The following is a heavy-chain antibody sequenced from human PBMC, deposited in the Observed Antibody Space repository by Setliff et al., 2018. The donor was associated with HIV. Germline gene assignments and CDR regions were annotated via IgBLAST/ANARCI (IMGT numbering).Heavy chain of an antibody. Sequence: SETLSLTCTVSGGSISSSNYYWGWIRQPPGKGLEWIGNIYYSGSTYYNPSLKSRVTISVDTSRNQFSLKLSSVTAADTAVYYCARRSGWELQYFDYWGQGTLVTVSS. J-gene: IGHJ4*02. D-gene: IGHD1-26*01. CDR1: GGSISSSNYY. CDR2: IYYSGST. V-gene: IGHV4-39*01. CDR3: ARRSGWELQYFDY.